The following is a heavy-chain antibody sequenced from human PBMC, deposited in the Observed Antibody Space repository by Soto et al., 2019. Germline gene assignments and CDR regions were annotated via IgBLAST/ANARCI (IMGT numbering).Heavy chain of an antibody. V-gene: IGHV3-33*01. CDR3: ARDPSHGSGSYLDY. CDR1: GFNFNNYG. Sequence: QVQLVERGGGVVQPGRSLRLSCTASGFNFNNYGMHWVRQAPDKGLEWVAVIWYDGSNKYYAVSVKGRFTISRDNSKNTLYLQMSSLRAEDTAVYFCARDPSHGSGSYLDYWGQGTLVTVSS. J-gene: IGHJ4*02. CDR2: IWYDGSNK. D-gene: IGHD3-10*01.